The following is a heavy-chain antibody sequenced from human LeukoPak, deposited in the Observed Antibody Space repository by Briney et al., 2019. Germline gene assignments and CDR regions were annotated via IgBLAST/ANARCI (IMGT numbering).Heavy chain of an antibody. CDR1: SGSISSYY. CDR2: IENSGTT. J-gene: IGHJ4*02. V-gene: IGHV4-59*01. Sequence: SETLSLTCTVSSGSISSYYWSWIRQPPGKGLEWIGSIENSGTTNYNPPLKSRVTISVDTSKNQFSLKLSSVTAADTAVYYCARVVRDSSGWYHFDYWGQGTLVTVSS. CDR3: ARVVRDSSGWYHFDY. D-gene: IGHD6-19*01.